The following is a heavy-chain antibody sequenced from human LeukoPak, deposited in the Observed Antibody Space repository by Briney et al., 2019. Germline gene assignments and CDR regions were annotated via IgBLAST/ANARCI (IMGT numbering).Heavy chain of an antibody. J-gene: IGHJ4*02. D-gene: IGHD3-9*01. CDR3: ARGRVPGY. CDR2: IHYNGGT. V-gene: IGHV4-59*01. Sequence: SETLSLTCRVSGGSMSGYYWSWNRQPPGKGLEWIGSIHYNGGTDYNPSLKTRVTISLDTSRSQFSLKLGSVTAADTAVYYCARGRVPGYWGQGALVTVSS. CDR1: GGSMSGYY.